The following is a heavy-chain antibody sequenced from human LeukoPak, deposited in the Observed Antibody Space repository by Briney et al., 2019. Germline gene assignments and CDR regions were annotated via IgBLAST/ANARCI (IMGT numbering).Heavy chain of an antibody. CDR1: GGSFSGYY. J-gene: IGHJ4*02. CDR2: INHSGST. Sequence: SETLSLTCAAYGGSFSGYYWGWIRQPPGKGLEWIGEINHSGSTNYNPSLKSRVTISVDTSKNQFSLKLSSVTAADTAVYYCARRVNHGDFFDYWGQGTLVTASS. D-gene: IGHD1-14*01. CDR3: ARRVNHGDFFDY. V-gene: IGHV4-34*01.